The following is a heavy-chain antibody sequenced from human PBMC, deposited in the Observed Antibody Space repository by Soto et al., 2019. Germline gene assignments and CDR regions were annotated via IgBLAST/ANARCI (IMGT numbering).Heavy chain of an antibody. V-gene: IGHV3-23*01. CDR1: GFTFSSYA. J-gene: IGHJ4*02. D-gene: IGHD3-9*01. CDR2: ISGSGGST. Sequence: GGSLRLSCAASGFTFSSYAMSWVRQAPGKGLEWVSAISGSGGSTYYADSVKGRFTISRDNSKNTLYLQMNSLRAEDTAVYYCAKEPVLRYFDWSQDYFDYWGQGTLVTVSS. CDR3: AKEPVLRYFDWSQDYFDY.